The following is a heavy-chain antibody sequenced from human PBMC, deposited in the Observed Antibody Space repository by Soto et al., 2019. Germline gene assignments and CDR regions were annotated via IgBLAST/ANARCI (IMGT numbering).Heavy chain of an antibody. CDR1: GFTFSAYA. CDR2: IGGSDTDK. CDR3: AKDATAVNGVWDPFDL. D-gene: IGHD2-8*01. J-gene: IGHJ3*01. Sequence: EVQLLESGGGVVQPGGSLRLSCAASGFTFSAYAMSWVRQAPGKGLQWVSGIGGSDTDKHYADSVRGRFTVSRDNSKNTLYVQMNRLRADDTAVYYCAKDATAVNGVWDPFDLWGQGTEVTVSS. V-gene: IGHV3-23*01.